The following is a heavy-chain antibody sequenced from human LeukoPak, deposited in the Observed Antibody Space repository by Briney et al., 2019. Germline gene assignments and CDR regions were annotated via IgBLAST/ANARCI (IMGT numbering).Heavy chain of an antibody. Sequence: GESLKISCKGSGYSFTSYWICWVRQMPGKGLEWMGVIYPGDSDTRYSPSFEGQVTISADKSISTAYLQWSSLKASDTAMYYCASIAAAEYAFDIWGQGTMVTVSS. J-gene: IGHJ3*02. D-gene: IGHD6-13*01. V-gene: IGHV5-51*01. CDR1: GYSFTSYW. CDR3: ASIAAAEYAFDI. CDR2: IYPGDSDT.